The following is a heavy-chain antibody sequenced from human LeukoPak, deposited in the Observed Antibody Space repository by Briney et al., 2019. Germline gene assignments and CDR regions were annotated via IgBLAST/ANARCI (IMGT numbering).Heavy chain of an antibody. CDR3: ARDYYDFWSGLYYYYMDV. J-gene: IGHJ6*03. CDR2: IKQNGSEK. V-gene: IGHV3-7*01. CDR1: GFTCSSYW. Sequence: PGGSLRLSCAASGFTCSSYWMSWVRQAPGKGLEWAANIKQNGSEKYYVDSVKGRFTISRDNAKNSLYLQMNSLRAEDTAVYYCARDYYDFWSGLYYYYMDVWGKGTTVTVSS. D-gene: IGHD3-3*01.